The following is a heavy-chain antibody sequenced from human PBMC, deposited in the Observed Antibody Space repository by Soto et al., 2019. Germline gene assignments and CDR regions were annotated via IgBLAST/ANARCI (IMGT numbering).Heavy chain of an antibody. V-gene: IGHV3-11*01. CDR2: ISSSGSTI. CDR3: ARVPWRGYPRLNYYYYYMDV. Sequence: QVQLVESGGGLVKPGGSLRLSCAASGFTFSDYYMSWIRQAPGKGLEWVSYISSSGSTIYYADSVKGRFTISRDNAKNSLYLQMNSLRAEDTAVYYCARVPWRGYPRLNYYYYYMDVWGKGTTVTVSS. CDR1: GFTFSDYY. J-gene: IGHJ6*03. D-gene: IGHD3-3*01.